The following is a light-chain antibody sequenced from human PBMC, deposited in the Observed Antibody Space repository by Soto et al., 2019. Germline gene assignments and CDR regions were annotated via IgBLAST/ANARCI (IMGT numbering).Light chain of an antibody. V-gene: IGKV3-11*01. CDR1: QSVSSY. J-gene: IGKJ4*01. CDR2: DVS. CDR3: QKRVNGPT. Sequence: EIVLTQSPATLSLSPGERATLSCRASQSVSSYLSWYQQKPGQAPRLLIFDVSKRATGIPARFSGSGSGTDFTLTMSSLEPEDFAVYYCQKRVNGPTFGGGTKVEIK.